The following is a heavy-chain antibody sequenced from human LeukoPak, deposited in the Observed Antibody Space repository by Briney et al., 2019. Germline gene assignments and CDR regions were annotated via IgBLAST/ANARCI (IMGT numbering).Heavy chain of an antibody. D-gene: IGHD3-16*01. CDR3: AKTLPGAGLGD. CDR1: GFTVSNSF. V-gene: IGHV3-53*01. Sequence: GGSLRLSCAASGFTVSNSFMSWVRQAPGKGLEWVSVIYSGGNTYYADSVKGRFTISRDNSKNTLYLQMSSLRAEDTALYYCAKTLPGAGLGDWGQGTTVTVSS. J-gene: IGHJ6*02. CDR2: IYSGGNT.